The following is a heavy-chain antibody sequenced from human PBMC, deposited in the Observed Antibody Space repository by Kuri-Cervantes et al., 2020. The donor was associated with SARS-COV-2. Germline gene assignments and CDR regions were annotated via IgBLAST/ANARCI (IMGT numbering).Heavy chain of an antibody. CDR3: ARFGIAVARSVDY. CDR1: GGSISSGDYY. J-gene: IGHJ4*02. Sequence: LRLSCTVSGGSISSGDYYWSWIRQPPGKGLEWIGYIYYSGSTYYNPSLKSRVTISVDTSKNQFSLKLSSVTAADTAVYYCARFGIAVARSVDYWGQGTLVTVSS. D-gene: IGHD6-19*01. V-gene: IGHV4-30-4*08. CDR2: IYYSGST.